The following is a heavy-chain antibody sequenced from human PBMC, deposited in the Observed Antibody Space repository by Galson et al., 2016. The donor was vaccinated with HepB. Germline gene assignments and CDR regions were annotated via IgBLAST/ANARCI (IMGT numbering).Heavy chain of an antibody. Sequence: SLRLSCAASGFTFSGFTINWVRQAPGKGLEWVSSISSSSSNIYYADSAKGRFTISRDNAKNSLSLQMNSLRGEDTAVYYCASGVIKPRGDYWGQGTVVTVSS. CDR2: ISSSSSNI. V-gene: IGHV3-21*01. D-gene: IGHD1-14*01. CDR3: ASGVIKPRGDY. CDR1: GFTFSGFT. J-gene: IGHJ4*02.